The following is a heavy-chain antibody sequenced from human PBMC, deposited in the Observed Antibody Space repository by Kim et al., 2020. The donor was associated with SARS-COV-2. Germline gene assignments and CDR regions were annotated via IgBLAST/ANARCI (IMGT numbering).Heavy chain of an antibody. Sequence: SETLFLTCTVSGGSISSSSYYWGWIRQPPGKGLEWIGSIYYSGSTYYNPSLKSRVTISVDTSKNQFSLKLSSVTAADTAVYYCASHYYDSSGYYSPDYWGQGTLVTVSS. CDR3: ASHYYDSSGYYSPDY. CDR2: IYYSGST. V-gene: IGHV4-39*01. D-gene: IGHD3-22*01. J-gene: IGHJ4*02. CDR1: GGSISSSSYY.